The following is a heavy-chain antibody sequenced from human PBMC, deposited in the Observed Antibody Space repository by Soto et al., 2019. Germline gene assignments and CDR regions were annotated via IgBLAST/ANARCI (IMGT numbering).Heavy chain of an antibody. J-gene: IGHJ4*03. V-gene: IGHV4-31*03. CDR2: VYHSGST. D-gene: IGHD7-27*01. CDR3: ARDTGLAPTVWGY. Sequence: QVQLQESGPGLVKPSQTLSLTCSVSGDSIRGGGHYWNWIRQFPGQGLEWIGYVYHSGSTHYNPSLRGRFTISIDTSKKQFSLRLISVTAADTALYYCARDTGLAPTVWGYWGHGTQVTVSS. CDR1: GDSIRGGGHY.